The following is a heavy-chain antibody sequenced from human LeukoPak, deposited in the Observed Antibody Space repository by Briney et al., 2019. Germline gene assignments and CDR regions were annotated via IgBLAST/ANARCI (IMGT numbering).Heavy chain of an antibody. CDR2: ISNSGRTI. V-gene: IGHV3-11*04. CDR1: GFTFSDHY. J-gene: IGHJ6*03. Sequence: GGSLRLSCAASGFTFSDHYMSWIRQAPGKGLEWVSYISNSGRTIYYADSVKGRFTISRGNAENSLYLQMNSLRVEDTAVYYCARVIATRPHYHYYMDVWGKGTTVTVSS. D-gene: IGHD6-6*01. CDR3: ARVIATRPHYHYYMDV.